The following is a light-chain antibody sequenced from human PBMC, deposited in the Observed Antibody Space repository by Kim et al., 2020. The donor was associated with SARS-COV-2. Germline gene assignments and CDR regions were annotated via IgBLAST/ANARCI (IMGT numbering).Light chain of an antibody. Sequence: EIVLTQSPATLSLSPGERATLSCRASQSVADFLAWYQQKPDQPPRLLIYGASNRATGIPARFSGSGSGTEFTLTISSLEPEDFAVYYCQQRSLWPRAFGQGTKLEIK. V-gene: IGKV3-11*01. CDR1: QSVADF. J-gene: IGKJ2*01. CDR2: GAS. CDR3: QQRSLWPRA.